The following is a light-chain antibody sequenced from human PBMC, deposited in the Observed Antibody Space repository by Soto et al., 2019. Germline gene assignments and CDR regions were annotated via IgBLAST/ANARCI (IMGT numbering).Light chain of an antibody. CDR3: AAWDDTLNGVV. CDR1: SSNIGGNS. CDR2: SND. Sequence: QSALTQPPSASGTPGQRVTISCSGASSNIGGNSVNWYQQLPGTAPTLLIYSNDRRPSGVPDRLSASKSGTSASLAISGLQSEDEADYYCAAWDDTLNGVVFGGGTKLTVL. V-gene: IGLV1-44*01. J-gene: IGLJ2*01.